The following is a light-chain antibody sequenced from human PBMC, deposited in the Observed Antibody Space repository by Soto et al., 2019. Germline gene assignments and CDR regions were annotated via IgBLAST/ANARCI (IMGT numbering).Light chain of an antibody. J-gene: IGKJ4*01. Sequence: DIVMTQSPATLSVSPGERATLSCRASQSVSSNLAWYQQKPGQAPRLLIYGASSRASGIPDRFSGSGSGTDFTLTISRLEPEDFAMYYCQQYGYLVTFGGGTKVDIK. CDR1: QSVSSN. CDR2: GAS. V-gene: IGKV3D-15*01. CDR3: QQYGYLVT.